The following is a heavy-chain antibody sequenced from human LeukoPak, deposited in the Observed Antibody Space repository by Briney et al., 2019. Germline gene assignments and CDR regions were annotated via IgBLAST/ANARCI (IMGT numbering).Heavy chain of an antibody. J-gene: IGHJ5*02. V-gene: IGHV4-59*08. D-gene: IGHD3-10*01. CDR1: VGSITTYY. CDR3: ARQVHTNGFDP. Sequence: SETLSLTCLLSVGSITTYYWGWLRQPPGKGLEWIGYTHYSGNTNYNPSLKSRVTMSVDTSKNQFSLKLSSVTAADTAVYYCARQVHTNGFDPWGQGTLVTVSS. CDR2: THYSGNT.